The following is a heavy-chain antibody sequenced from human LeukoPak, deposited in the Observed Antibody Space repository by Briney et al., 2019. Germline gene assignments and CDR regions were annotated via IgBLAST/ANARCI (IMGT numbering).Heavy chain of an antibody. D-gene: IGHD3-22*01. J-gene: IGHJ4*02. CDR1: GLTFSSYS. V-gene: IGHV3-21*01. CDR3: AGHYYDSSGFDY. Sequence: GGSLRLSCAASGLTFSSYSMNWVRQAPGKGLEWVSSISSSSSYIYYADSVKGRFTISRDNAKNSLYLQMNSLRAEDTAVYYCAGHYYDSSGFDYWGQGTLVTVSS. CDR2: ISSSSSYI.